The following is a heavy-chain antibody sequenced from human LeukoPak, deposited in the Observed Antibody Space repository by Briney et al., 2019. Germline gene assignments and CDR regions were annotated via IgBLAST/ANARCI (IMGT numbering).Heavy chain of an antibody. Sequence: SETLSLTCTVSGGXISNFYWSWIRQPAGKGLEWIGRIYTSGSTNYNPSLKSRVTMSVDTSKSHFSLKLSSVTAADTAVYYCARVLGWAAFDYWGQGTLITVSS. V-gene: IGHV4-4*07. CDR1: GGXISNFY. D-gene: IGHD2-15*01. J-gene: IGHJ4*02. CDR2: IYTSGST. CDR3: ARVLGWAAFDY.